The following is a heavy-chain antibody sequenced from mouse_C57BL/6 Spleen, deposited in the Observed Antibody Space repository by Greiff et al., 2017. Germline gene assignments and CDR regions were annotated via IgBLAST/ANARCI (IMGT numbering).Heavy chain of an antibody. CDR3: AREGVYDGYYLYCFDY. Sequence: QVHVKQPGAELVKPGASVKLSCKASGYTFTSYWMHWVKQRPGQGLEWIGMIHPNSGSTNYNEKFKSKATLTVDKSSSTAYMQLSSLTSEDSAVYYCAREGVYDGYYLYCFDYWGQGTTLTVSS. J-gene: IGHJ2*01. V-gene: IGHV1-64*01. D-gene: IGHD2-3*01. CDR2: IHPNSGST. CDR1: GYTFTSYW.